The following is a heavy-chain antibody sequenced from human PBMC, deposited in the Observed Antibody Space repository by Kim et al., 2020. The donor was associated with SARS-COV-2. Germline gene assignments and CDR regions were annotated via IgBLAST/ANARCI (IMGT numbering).Heavy chain of an antibody. V-gene: IGHV3-13*01. Sequence: YPGSVKGRFTISRENAKNSLYLQMNSLRAGDTAVYYCARGQVAGTDYFDYWGQGTLVTVSS. D-gene: IGHD6-19*01. J-gene: IGHJ4*02. CDR3: ARGQVAGTDYFDY.